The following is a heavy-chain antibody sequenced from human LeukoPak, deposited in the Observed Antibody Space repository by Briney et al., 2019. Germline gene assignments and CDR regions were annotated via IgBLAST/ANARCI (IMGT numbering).Heavy chain of an antibody. CDR2: IWYDGSNK. V-gene: IGHV3-33*01. D-gene: IGHD6-19*01. J-gene: IGHJ4*02. Sequence: GGSLRLSCAASGFTFSSYGMHWVRQAPGKGLEWVAVIWYDGSNKYYADSVKGRFTISRDNSKNTLYLQMNSLRAEDTAVYYCARDPSSGLSPLNYFDYWGQGILVSVSS. CDR3: ARDPSSGLSPLNYFDY. CDR1: GFTFSSYG.